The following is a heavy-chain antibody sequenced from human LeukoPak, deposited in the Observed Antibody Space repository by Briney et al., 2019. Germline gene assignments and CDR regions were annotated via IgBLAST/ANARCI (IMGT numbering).Heavy chain of an antibody. CDR3: ARDGSLPDY. Sequence: PGGSLRLSCAASGFTFSNYAFNWVRQAPGKGLEWVSTISGSGRNSYYADSVKGRFTISRDNSKNTLYLQMNSLRAEDTAVYYCARDGSLPDYWGQGTLVTVSS. V-gene: IGHV3-23*01. CDR2: ISGSGRNS. CDR1: GFTFSNYA. J-gene: IGHJ4*02.